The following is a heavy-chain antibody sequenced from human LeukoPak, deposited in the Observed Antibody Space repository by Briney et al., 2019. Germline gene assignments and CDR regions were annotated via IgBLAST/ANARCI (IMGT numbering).Heavy chain of an antibody. D-gene: IGHD3-22*01. CDR3: ARGLSRLDYYDSSGAIDY. CDR1: GFTFSDYY. J-gene: IGHJ4*02. Sequence: PGGSLRLSCAASGFTFSDYYMSWIRQAPGKGLEWVSYISSSGSTIYYADSVKGPFTISRDNAKNSLYLQMNSLRAEDTAVYYCARGLSRLDYYDSSGAIDYWGQGTLVTVSS. V-gene: IGHV3-11*01. CDR2: ISSSGSTI.